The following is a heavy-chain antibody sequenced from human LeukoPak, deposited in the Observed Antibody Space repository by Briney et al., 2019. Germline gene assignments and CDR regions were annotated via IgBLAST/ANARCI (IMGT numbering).Heavy chain of an antibody. CDR3: ARVAGDSHSSGHMAINY. CDR1: GFTFRSYG. Sequence: GGSLRLSCAASGFTFRSYGMHWVRQAPGKGLEWVAVIWYDGSNKYYADSVKGRFTVSRDNSKNTLYLQMNSLRAEDTAVYYCARVAGDSHSSGHMAINYWGQGTLVTVSS. CDR2: IWYDGSNK. D-gene: IGHD6-19*01. V-gene: IGHV3-33*01. J-gene: IGHJ4*02.